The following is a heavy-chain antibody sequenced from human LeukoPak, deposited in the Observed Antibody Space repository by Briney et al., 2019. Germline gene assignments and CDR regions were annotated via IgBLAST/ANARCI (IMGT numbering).Heavy chain of an antibody. Sequence: GASVKVSCKASGYTFTSYDINWVRQATGQGLEWMGWMNPNSGNTGYAQKFQGRVTITRNTSISTAYMELSSLRSEDTAVYYCARVTSSSWYDWFDPWGQGTLVTVSS. CDR3: ARVTSSSWYDWFDP. V-gene: IGHV1-8*03. D-gene: IGHD6-13*01. CDR2: MNPNSGNT. J-gene: IGHJ5*02. CDR1: GYTFTSYD.